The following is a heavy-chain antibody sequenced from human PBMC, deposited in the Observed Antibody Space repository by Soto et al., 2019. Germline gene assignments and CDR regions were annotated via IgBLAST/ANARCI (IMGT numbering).Heavy chain of an antibody. D-gene: IGHD3-3*01. CDR3: ARDAYYDFWSGLSQYYYYYMDV. CDR2: INSDGSST. J-gene: IGHJ6*03. Sequence: EVQLVESGGGLVQPGGSLRLSCAASGFTLSRYWMHWVRQAPGKGLVWVSRINSDGSSTSYADSVKGRFTISRDNAKNTLYLQMNSLRAEDRAVYYCARDAYYDFWSGLSQYYYYYMDVWGKGTTVTVSS. V-gene: IGHV3-74*01. CDR1: GFTLSRYW.